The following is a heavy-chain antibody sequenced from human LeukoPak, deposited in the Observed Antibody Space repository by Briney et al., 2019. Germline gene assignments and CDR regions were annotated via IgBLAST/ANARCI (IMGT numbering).Heavy chain of an antibody. Sequence: ASVKVSCKASGGTFSSYAISWVRQAPGKGLEWMGGFDPEDGETIYAQKFQGRVTMTEDTSTDTAYMELSSLRSEDTAVYYCATGFGFITPGTFDYWGQGTLVTVSS. CDR1: GGTFSSYA. D-gene: IGHD3-10*01. CDR2: FDPEDGET. V-gene: IGHV1-24*01. J-gene: IGHJ4*02. CDR3: ATGFGFITPGTFDY.